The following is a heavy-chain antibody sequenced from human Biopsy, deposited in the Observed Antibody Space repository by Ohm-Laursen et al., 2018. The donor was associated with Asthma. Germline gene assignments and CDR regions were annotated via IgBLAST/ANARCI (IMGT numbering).Heavy chain of an antibody. Sequence: SLRLSCAASGFTFHNYGMNWVRRAPGKGLEWVAQILFDGRKINYPDSVKGRSTISRDNSKNMVYLQMNSLRPEDTAVYYCAKDRVAGRSYYFDFWGQGSLVSVSS. CDR1: GFTFHNYG. J-gene: IGHJ4*02. CDR3: AKDRVAGRSYYFDF. D-gene: IGHD6-13*01. CDR2: ILFDGRKI. V-gene: IGHV3-30*18.